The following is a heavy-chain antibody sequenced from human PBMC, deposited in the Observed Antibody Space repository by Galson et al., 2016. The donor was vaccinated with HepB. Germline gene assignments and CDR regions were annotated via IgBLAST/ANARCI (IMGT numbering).Heavy chain of an antibody. CDR1: GGSIRSTKYY. D-gene: IGHD3-16*01. CDR2: ISSSGTIV. J-gene: IGHJ4*02. Sequence: LSLTCTVSGGSIRSTKYYWGWIRQPPGKGLEWLSYISSSGTIVYYTDSLQGRFTISRDNAKHSLYLQMNSLRAEDTAIYYCASYILGEYIPGDWGQGTLVTVSS. CDR3: ASYILGEYIPGD. V-gene: IGHV3-11*04.